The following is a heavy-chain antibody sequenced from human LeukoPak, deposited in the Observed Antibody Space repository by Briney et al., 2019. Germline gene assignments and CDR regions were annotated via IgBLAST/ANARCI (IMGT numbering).Heavy chain of an antibody. Sequence: PSETLSLTCTVSGGSISSGSYYWSWIRQPAGKGLEWIGRIYTCGSTNYNPSLKRRVTISVDTSKNQFSLKLSSVTAADTAVYYCARSSAYSYGGDGYWGQGTLVTVSS. CDR1: GGSISSGSYY. V-gene: IGHV4-61*02. J-gene: IGHJ4*02. CDR3: ARSSAYSYGGDGY. D-gene: IGHD5-18*01. CDR2: IYTCGST.